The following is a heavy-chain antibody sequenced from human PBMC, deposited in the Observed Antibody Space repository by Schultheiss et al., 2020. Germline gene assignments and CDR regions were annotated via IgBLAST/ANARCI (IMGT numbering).Heavy chain of an antibody. CDR3: ARAQDIVVVGV. D-gene: IGHD2-2*01. Sequence: SETLSLTCAVYGGSFSGYYWSWIRQPPGKGLEWIGEIYHSGSTNYNPSLKSRVTISVDKSKNQFSLKLSSVTAADTAVYYCARAQDIVVVGVWGQGTMVTVSS. CDR2: IYHSGST. CDR1: GGSFSGYY. J-gene: IGHJ3*01. V-gene: IGHV4-34*01.